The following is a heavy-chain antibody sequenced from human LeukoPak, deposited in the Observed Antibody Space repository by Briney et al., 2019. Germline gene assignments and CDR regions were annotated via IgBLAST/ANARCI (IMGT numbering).Heavy chain of an antibody. J-gene: IGHJ5*02. D-gene: IGHD3-9*01. Sequence: PGGSLRLSCAASGFTFSSYSMNWVRQAPGKGLEWVSYISSSSSTIYYADSVKGRFTISRDNAKNSLYLQMNSLRAEDTAVYYCAREHYDILTGLLNWFDPWGQGTLVTVSS. CDR1: GFTFSSYS. CDR2: ISSSSSTI. V-gene: IGHV3-48*01. CDR3: AREHYDILTGLLNWFDP.